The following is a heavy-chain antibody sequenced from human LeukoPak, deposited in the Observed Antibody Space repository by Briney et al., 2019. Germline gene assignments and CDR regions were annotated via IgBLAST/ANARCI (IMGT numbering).Heavy chain of an antibody. D-gene: IGHD3-22*01. Sequence: AGGSLRLSCAASGFTFSSYEMNWVRQAPGKGLEWVSYISSSGSTIYYADSVKGRFTISRDNAKNSLYLQMNSLRAEDTAVYYCASLATPYYYDSSGFKDAFDIWGQGTMVTVSS. J-gene: IGHJ3*02. CDR3: ASLATPYYYDSSGFKDAFDI. V-gene: IGHV3-48*03. CDR1: GFTFSSYE. CDR2: ISSSGSTI.